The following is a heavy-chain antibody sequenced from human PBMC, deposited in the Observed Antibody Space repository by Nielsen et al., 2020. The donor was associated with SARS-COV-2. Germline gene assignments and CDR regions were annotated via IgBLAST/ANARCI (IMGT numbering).Heavy chain of an antibody. CDR3: VRDMWLATAGTYFDY. D-gene: IGHD6-13*01. CDR2: IRTSGGTT. Sequence: GESLKISCAASGFTFSDYAMAWVRQAPGKGLEWVSAIRTSGGTTYYADSVKGRCTISRDNSKNTLYLQMSSLRAEDTAVYYCVRDMWLATAGTYFDYWGQGTLVTVSS. J-gene: IGHJ4*02. CDR1: GFTFSDYA. V-gene: IGHV3-23*01.